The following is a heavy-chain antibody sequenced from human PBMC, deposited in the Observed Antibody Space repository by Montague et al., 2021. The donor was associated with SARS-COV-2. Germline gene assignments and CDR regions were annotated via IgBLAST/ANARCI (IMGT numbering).Heavy chain of an antibody. J-gene: IGHJ5*02. CDR3: ARQGDQLLLEYWFDP. Sequence: SETLSLTCTVSGGSISSSSYYWGWIRQPPGKGLEWIGSIYYSGSTYYNPSLKSRVTISVDTSKNQFSLKLCSVTAADTAVYYCARQGDQLLLEYWFDPWGQGTRATVSS. CDR2: IYYSGST. V-gene: IGHV4-39*01. CDR1: GGSISSSSYY. D-gene: IGHD2-2*01.